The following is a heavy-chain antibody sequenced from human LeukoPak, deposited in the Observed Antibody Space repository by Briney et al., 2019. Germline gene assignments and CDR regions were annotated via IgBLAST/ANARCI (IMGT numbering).Heavy chain of an antibody. CDR3: ARIVGASDY. D-gene: IGHD1-26*01. CDR1: GGSISSSSYY. V-gene: IGHV4-39*01. CDR2: IYYSGST. J-gene: IGHJ4*02. Sequence: SETLSLTCTVSGGSISSSSYYWGWIRQPPGKGLEWIESIYYSGSTYYNPSLKSRVTISVDTSKNQFSLKLSSVTAADTAAYYCARIVGASDYWGQGTLVTVSS.